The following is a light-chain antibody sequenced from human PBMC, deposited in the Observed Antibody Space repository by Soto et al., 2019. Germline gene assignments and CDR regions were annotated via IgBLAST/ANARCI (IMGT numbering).Light chain of an antibody. Sequence: EIVLTQSPATLSVSPGERATLSCRTSQSVGSNLAWYQQKPGQAPRLLIYGAFIRATGIPARFSGSGSGTEFTLTISSLQSEDFAVYYCQQYNNWPPWTFGQGTKVEIK. CDR2: GAF. V-gene: IGKV3-15*01. CDR3: QQYNNWPPWT. CDR1: QSVGSN. J-gene: IGKJ1*01.